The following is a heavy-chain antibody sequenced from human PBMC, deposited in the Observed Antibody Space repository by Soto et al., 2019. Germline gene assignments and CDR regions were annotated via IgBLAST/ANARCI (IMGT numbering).Heavy chain of an antibody. V-gene: IGHV3-33*01. Sequence: QVQLVESGGGVVQPGRSLRLSCAASGFTFSNYGMHWVRQAPGKGLEWVAVIWSDGSNNYYADSVKGRFAISRDNSKNTLYLQMNSLRADDTAVYYCARDGASHGSGGRIDYWGQGTLVTVSS. CDR1: GFTFSNYG. CDR2: IWSDGSNN. CDR3: ARDGASHGSGGRIDY. J-gene: IGHJ4*02. D-gene: IGHD3-10*01.